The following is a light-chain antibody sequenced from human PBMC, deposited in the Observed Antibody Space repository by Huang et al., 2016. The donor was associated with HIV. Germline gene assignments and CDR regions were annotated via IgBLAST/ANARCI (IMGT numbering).Light chain of an antibody. J-gene: IGKJ4*01. CDR1: QSVSSD. V-gene: IGKV3-15*01. Sequence: EIVMTQSPATLSVSAGERATLSCWASQSVSSDLAWYQQKPGQAPRLLIHGASTRATGIPARFSGSGSGTEFTLTISSLQSEDFAVYYCQQYKNWPPLTFGGGTKVEIK. CDR3: QQYKNWPPLT. CDR2: GAS.